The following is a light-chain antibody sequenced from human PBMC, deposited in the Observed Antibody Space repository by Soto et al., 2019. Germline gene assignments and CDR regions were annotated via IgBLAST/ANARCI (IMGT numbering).Light chain of an antibody. CDR3: QQYNNWPPFT. V-gene: IGKV3-15*01. J-gene: IGKJ3*01. CDR1: QRVSSD. Sequence: EIVMTQSPATLSVSPGERATLSCRASQRVSSDLAWYQQKPGQAPRLLIDGASTRATGIPTRFSGSGSGTEFTLTISSLQSEDFAIYYCQQYNNWPPFTFGPGTKVDIK. CDR2: GAS.